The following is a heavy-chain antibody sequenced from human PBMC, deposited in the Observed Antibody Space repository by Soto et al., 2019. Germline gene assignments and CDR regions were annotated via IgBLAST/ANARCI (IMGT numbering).Heavy chain of an antibody. D-gene: IGHD2-2*01. Sequence: EVQLLESGGALVQPGGSLRLSCAASGFTFSSYAMKWVRQAPGKGLEWVSLIGESGTPTYYADSVKGRFTISRDNSGNTVFLEMYSLRAEDTAVYYGARYIPGVRYYGMDVWGQGTTVTVSS. CDR3: ARYIPGVRYYGMDV. V-gene: IGHV3-23*01. CDR1: GFTFSSYA. CDR2: IGESGTPT. J-gene: IGHJ6*02.